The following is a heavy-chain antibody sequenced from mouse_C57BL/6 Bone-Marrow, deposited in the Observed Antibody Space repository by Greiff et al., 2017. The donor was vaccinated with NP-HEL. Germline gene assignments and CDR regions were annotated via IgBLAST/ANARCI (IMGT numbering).Heavy chain of an antibody. CDR2: ISYDGSN. D-gene: IGHD1-1*01. CDR1: GYSITSGYY. Sequence: EVQLQESGPGLVKPSQSLSLTCSVTGYSITSGYYWNWIRQFPGNKLEWIGYISYDGSNNYNPSLKNRISITRDTSKNQFFLKLNSVTTEDTATYYCARDHYYGSSPYWYFDVWGTGTTVTVSS. CDR3: ARDHYYGSSPYWYFDV. J-gene: IGHJ1*03. V-gene: IGHV3-6*01.